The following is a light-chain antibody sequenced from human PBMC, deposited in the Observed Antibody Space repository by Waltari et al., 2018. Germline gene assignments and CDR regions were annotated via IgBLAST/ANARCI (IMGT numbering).Light chain of an antibody. Sequence: DIVMTQSPDSLAVSLGERATINCKSSRIVCSSNNRNCLAWYQQRPGQPPRLLAYWESTRESGVPDRFSASGSGTDFTLTISSLQAEDVAVYYCQQYSNTPLTFGGGTRVEIK. CDR2: WES. CDR1: RIVCSSNNRNC. CDR3: QQYSNTPLT. V-gene: IGKV4-1*01. J-gene: IGKJ4*01.